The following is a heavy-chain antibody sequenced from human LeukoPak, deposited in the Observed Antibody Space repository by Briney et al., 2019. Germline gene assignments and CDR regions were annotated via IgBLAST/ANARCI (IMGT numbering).Heavy chain of an antibody. CDR2: IYYSGST. J-gene: IGHJ5*02. V-gene: IGHV4-59*08. CDR3: VRSGYRSSFSWWFDP. D-gene: IGHD6-13*01. Sequence: SETLSLTCAVSGGSISSYYWSWIRQPPGKGLEWIGDIYYSGSTNYNPSLKSRVTISVDTSKNQFSLKLSSVTAADTAVYYCVRSGYRSSFSWWFDPCPQGTLLTVSS. CDR1: GGSISSYY.